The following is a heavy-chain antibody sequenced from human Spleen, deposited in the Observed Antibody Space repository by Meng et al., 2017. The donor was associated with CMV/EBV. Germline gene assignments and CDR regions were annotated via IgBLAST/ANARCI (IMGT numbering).Heavy chain of an antibody. V-gene: IGHV1-69-2*01. CDR3: ATGDKDSSGYYDFDY. D-gene: IGHD3-22*01. CDR2: VDPEDGET. CDR1: GYPFTDYY. J-gene: IGHJ4*02. Sequence: SGYPFTDYYMHWVQQAPGKGLEWMGLVDPEDGETIYAEKFQGRVTITADTSTDTAYMELSSLRSENTAVYYCATGDKDSSGYYDFDYWGQGTLVTVSS.